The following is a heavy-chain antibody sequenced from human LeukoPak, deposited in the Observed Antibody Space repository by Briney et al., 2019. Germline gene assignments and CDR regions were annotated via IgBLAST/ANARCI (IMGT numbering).Heavy chain of an antibody. J-gene: IGHJ4*02. V-gene: IGHV3-74*01. D-gene: IGHD1-14*01. CDR2: INTDGSST. CDR1: GFAFSSYW. CDR3: AVLPPDYYFDY. Sequence: PGGSLRLSCAASGFAFSSYWMHWVRQAPGKGLVWVSRINTDGSSTSYADSVKGRFTISRDNAKNTLYLQMNSLRAEDTAVYYCAVLPPDYYFDYWGQGTLVTVSS.